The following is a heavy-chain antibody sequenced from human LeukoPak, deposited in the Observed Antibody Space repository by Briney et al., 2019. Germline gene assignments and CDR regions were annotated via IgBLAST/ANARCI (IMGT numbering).Heavy chain of an antibody. CDR2: IYYSGST. CDR3: ARHTTVGYAFDI. CDR1: GGSISSYY. V-gene: IGHV4-59*08. Sequence: SETLSLTCTVSGGSISSYYWSWIRQPPGKGLEWIGYIYYSGSTNYNPPLKSRVTISVDTSKNQFSLKLSSVTAADTAVYYCARHTTVGYAFDIWGQGTMVTVSS. D-gene: IGHD4-23*01. J-gene: IGHJ3*02.